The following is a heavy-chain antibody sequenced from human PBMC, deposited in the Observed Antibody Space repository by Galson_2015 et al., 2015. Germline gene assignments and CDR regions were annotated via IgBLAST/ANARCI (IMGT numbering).Heavy chain of an antibody. CDR2: IWYDGSNK. D-gene: IGHD2-2*01. Sequence: SLRLSCAASGFTFSSYGMHWVRQAPGKGLEWVAVIWYDGSNKYYADSVKGRFTISRDNSKNTLYLQMNSLRAEDTAVYYCARYAGYFSSTSCPFDYSGQGTLVTVSS. V-gene: IGHV3-33*01. CDR3: ARYAGYFSSTSCPFDY. J-gene: IGHJ4*02. CDR1: GFTFSSYG.